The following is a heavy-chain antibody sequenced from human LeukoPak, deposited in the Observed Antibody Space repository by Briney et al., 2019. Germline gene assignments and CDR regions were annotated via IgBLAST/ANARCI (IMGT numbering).Heavy chain of an antibody. Sequence: SETLSLTCSVSGGSISSYYWTWIRQFPGQGLEWIGYIHYSGSTNHNPSPRSRVTMSVDTSRNQFSLKLSSVTAADTAVYFCVRVGGTGHFDDWGQGTLVTVSS. CDR1: GGSISSYY. V-gene: IGHV4-59*01. CDR2: IHYSGST. D-gene: IGHD1-1*01. J-gene: IGHJ4*02. CDR3: VRVGGTGHFDD.